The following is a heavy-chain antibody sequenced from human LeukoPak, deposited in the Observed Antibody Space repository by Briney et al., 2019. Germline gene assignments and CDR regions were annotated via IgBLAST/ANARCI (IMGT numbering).Heavy chain of an antibody. J-gene: IGHJ4*02. CDR3: VRAEYYYGSSGYFPYDY. CDR1: GGTFSSYA. CDR2: IIRILGIA. Sequence: SVKDSCKASGGTFSSYAISWVRQAPGQGLEWMGRIIRILGIADYAQKFQGRVTITADKSTRTAYMELSRLRAEDTALYYCVRAEYYYGSSGYFPYDYWGQGTLVTVSS. D-gene: IGHD3-22*01. V-gene: IGHV1-69*04.